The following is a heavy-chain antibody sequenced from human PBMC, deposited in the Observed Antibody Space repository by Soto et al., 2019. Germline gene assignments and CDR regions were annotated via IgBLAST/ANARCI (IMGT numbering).Heavy chain of an antibody. D-gene: IGHD5-12*01. V-gene: IGHV3-9*01. CDR2: ISGNSGSI. Sequence: GGSLRLSCAASGFTFDDYAMHWVRQAPGKGLEWVSGISGNSGSIGYADSVKGRFTISRDNAKNSLYLQMHSLRAEDTALYYCAKDIVATIFPNDAFDIWGQGTMVTVSS. CDR1: GFTFDDYA. CDR3: AKDIVATIFPNDAFDI. J-gene: IGHJ3*02.